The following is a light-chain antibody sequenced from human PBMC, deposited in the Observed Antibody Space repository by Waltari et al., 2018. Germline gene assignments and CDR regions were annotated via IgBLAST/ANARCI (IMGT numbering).Light chain of an antibody. J-gene: IGKJ5*01. CDR2: AAS. Sequence: DIQMTQSPSSLSASVGDRVTITCRASQGISNYLAWYQQKPGKVPKPLFYAASTLQSGVPSRFSGSGSGTDFTLTISSLQPEDVATYYCQKYNSAPLITFGQGTRLEIK. V-gene: IGKV1-27*01. CDR3: QKYNSAPLIT. CDR1: QGISNY.